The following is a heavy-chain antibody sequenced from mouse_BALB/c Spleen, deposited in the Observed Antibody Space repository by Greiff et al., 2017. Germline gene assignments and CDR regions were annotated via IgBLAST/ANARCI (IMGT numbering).Heavy chain of an antibody. V-gene: IGHV5-17*02. CDR2: ISSGSSTI. CDR1: GFTFSSFG. J-gene: IGHJ2*01. Sequence: EVQVVESGGGLVKPGGSLKLSCAASGFTFSSFGMHWVRQAPEKGLEWVAYISSGSSTIYYADTVKGRFTISRDNPKNTLFLQMTSLRSEDTAMYYCARLTTGYDYWGQGTTLTVSS. D-gene: IGHD1-1*01. CDR3: ARLTTGYDY.